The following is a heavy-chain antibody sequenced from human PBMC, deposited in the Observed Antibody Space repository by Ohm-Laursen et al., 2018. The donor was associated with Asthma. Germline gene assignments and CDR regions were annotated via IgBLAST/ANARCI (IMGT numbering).Heavy chain of an antibody. V-gene: IGHV3-21*01. J-gene: IGHJ3*02. CDR3: ARVGGSSKRDAFDI. CDR1: GYTFSRYS. D-gene: IGHD1-26*01. Sequence: SLRLSCAASGYTFSRYSIHWVRQAPGKGLEWVSSISSSSSYIYYADSVKGRFTISRDNAKNSLYLQMNSLRAEDTAVYYCARVGGSSKRDAFDIWGQGTMVTVSS. CDR2: ISSSSSYI.